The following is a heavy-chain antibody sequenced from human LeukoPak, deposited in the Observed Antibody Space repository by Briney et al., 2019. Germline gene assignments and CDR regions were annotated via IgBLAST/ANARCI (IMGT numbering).Heavy chain of an antibody. CDR1: GFTFSSYG. CDR3: ARPRGCGSTRCNNFDY. D-gene: IGHD2-2*01. V-gene: IGHV3-7*01. Sequence: GGTLRLSCAASGFTFSSYGMSWVRQAPGKGLEWVAKMNEYGSEIFYVDSVKGRFTISRDNAKNSLYLQMNSLRAEDTAVYYCARPRGCGSTRCNNFDYWGQGTLVTVSS. J-gene: IGHJ4*02. CDR2: MNEYGSEI.